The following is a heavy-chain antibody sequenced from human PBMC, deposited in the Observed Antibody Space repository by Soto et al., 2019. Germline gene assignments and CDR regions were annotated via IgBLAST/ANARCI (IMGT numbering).Heavy chain of an antibody. V-gene: IGHV3-30*14. D-gene: IGHD6-13*01. CDR1: GFAFRSHA. Sequence: PGGSLRLSCTASGFAFRSHAMQWGRQAPGKGLEWVAVISSDGATKYVADSLKGRFTISRDNFESTMSLQMNNLRPEDTALYYCARSSVHIAAAGRLDLWGPGTLVTVSS. CDR2: ISSDGATK. CDR3: ARSSVHIAAAGRLDL. J-gene: IGHJ5*02.